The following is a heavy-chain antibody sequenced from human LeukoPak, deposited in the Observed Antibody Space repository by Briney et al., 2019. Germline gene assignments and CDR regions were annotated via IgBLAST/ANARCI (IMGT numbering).Heavy chain of an antibody. J-gene: IGHJ3*02. CDR1: GGSISGSNW. CDR3: ARVAVTGTTYAFDI. D-gene: IGHD1-20*01. CDR2: IYHSGST. V-gene: IGHV4-4*02. Sequence: SETLSLTCAVSGGSISGSNWCSWVRQPPGEGLGWIGEIYHSGSTNYNPSLKSRVTISVDKSKNQLSLKLSSVTAADTAVYYCARVAVTGTTYAFDIWGQGTMVTVSS.